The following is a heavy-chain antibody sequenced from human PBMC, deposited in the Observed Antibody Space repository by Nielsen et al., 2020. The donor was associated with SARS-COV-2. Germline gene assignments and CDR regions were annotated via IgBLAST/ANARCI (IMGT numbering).Heavy chain of an antibody. CDR3: AKVPGYCSSTSCYLGAFDI. D-gene: IGHD2-2*01. V-gene: IGHV3-23*01. Sequence: WIRQPPGKGLEWVSAISGSGGSTYYADSVKGRFTISRDNSKNTLYLQMNSLRAEDTAVYYCAKVPGYCSSTSCYLGAFDIWGQGTMVTVSS. CDR2: ISGSGGST. J-gene: IGHJ3*02.